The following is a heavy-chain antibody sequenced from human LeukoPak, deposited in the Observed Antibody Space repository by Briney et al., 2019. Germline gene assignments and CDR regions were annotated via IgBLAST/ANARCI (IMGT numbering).Heavy chain of an antibody. Sequence: ASVKVSCKAFGYTFTSNYMHWVRQAPGQGPEWMGWINPNSGGTNYAQKFQGRVTMTRDTSISTAYMELSRLRSDDTAVYYCARGCQYQLLIFLYYYMDVWGKGTTVTISS. D-gene: IGHD2-2*01. CDR3: ARGCQYQLLIFLYYYMDV. CDR1: GYTFTSNY. J-gene: IGHJ6*03. CDR2: INPNSGGT. V-gene: IGHV1-2*02.